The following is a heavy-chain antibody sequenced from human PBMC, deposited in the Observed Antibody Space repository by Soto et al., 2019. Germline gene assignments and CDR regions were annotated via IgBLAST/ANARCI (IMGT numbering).Heavy chain of an antibody. Sequence: QVQLVQSGAEVKKPGASVTVSCKASGYTLTGYYVHWVRQAPGQGLEWMGWINSYSGGTNFAQKFQGRVTMTRDTSISTAYMDLTRLTSDDTAVYHCARGRTTGVDYWGQGTLVTVSS. CDR2: INSYSGGT. V-gene: IGHV1-2*02. CDR1: GYTLTGYY. CDR3: ARGRTTGVDY. D-gene: IGHD3-16*01. J-gene: IGHJ4*02.